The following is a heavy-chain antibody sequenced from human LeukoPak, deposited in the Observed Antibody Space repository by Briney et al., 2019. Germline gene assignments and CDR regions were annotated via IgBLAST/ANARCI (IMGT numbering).Heavy chain of an antibody. J-gene: IGHJ6*03. Sequence: SETLSLTCTVSGGSISSSSYYWGWIRQPPGKGLEWIGSIYYSGSTYYNPSLKSRVTISVDTSKNQFSLKLSSVTPEDTAVYYCARVLRKGPYGDGGYFYFSMDVWGKGTTVTVSS. CDR3: ARVLRKGPYGDGGYFYFSMDV. CDR2: IYYSGST. CDR1: GGSISSSSYY. V-gene: IGHV4-39*07. D-gene: IGHD4-17*01.